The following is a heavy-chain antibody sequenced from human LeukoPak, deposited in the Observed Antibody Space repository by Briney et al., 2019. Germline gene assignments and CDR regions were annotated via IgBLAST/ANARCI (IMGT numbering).Heavy chain of an antibody. Sequence: MSSETLSLTCTVSGDSISNYYWNWIRQPPGKGLEWIGYIYYSGSTNYNPSLKSRVTISVDTSKNQFSLKLSSVTAADTAVYYCARHTYGDYPLVDYWGQGTLVTVSS. CDR2: IYYSGST. J-gene: IGHJ4*02. V-gene: IGHV4-59*08. D-gene: IGHD4-17*01. CDR1: GDSISNYY. CDR3: ARHTYGDYPLVDY.